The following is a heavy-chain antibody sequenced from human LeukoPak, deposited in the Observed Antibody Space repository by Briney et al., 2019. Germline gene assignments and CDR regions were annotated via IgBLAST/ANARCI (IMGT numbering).Heavy chain of an antibody. D-gene: IGHD2-2*01. Sequence: GGSLRLSCAASGFTFSSYWMSWVRQAPGKGLEWVANIKQDGSEKYYVDSVKGRFTISRDNAKNSLYLQMNSLRAEDTAVYYCAKEGLGYCSSTSCSNWFDPWGQGTLVTVSS. V-gene: IGHV3-7*01. CDR1: GFTFSSYW. J-gene: IGHJ5*02. CDR3: AKEGLGYCSSTSCSNWFDP. CDR2: IKQDGSEK.